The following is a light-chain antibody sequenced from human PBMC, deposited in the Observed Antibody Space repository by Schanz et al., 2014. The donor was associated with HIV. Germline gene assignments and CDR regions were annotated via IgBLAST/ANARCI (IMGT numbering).Light chain of an antibody. J-gene: IGKJ2*01. V-gene: IGKV1-5*03. Sequence: DIQMTQSPSTLSASVGDRITLTCRASQSISEWLAWYQQKSGKAPNLLISEASTSESGVPSRFSGSGSGTEFTLTINNLQPDDFATYFCLQYGDDAYTFGQGTKLDIQ. CDR3: LQYGDDAYT. CDR1: QSISEW. CDR2: EAS.